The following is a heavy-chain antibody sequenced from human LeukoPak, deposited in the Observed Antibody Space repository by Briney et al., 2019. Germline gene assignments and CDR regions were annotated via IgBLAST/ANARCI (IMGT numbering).Heavy chain of an antibody. CDR3: ARDWVIFGTRALLEAGMDV. CDR2: IWYDGSNK. CDR1: GFTFSSYG. J-gene: IGHJ6*02. Sequence: PGGSLRLSCAASGFTFSSYGMHWVRQAPGKGLEWVAVIWYDGSNKYYADSVKGRFTISRDNSKNTLYLQMNSLRAEDTAVYYCARDWVIFGTRALLEAGMDVWGQGTTVTVSS. V-gene: IGHV3-33*01. D-gene: IGHD2/OR15-2a*01.